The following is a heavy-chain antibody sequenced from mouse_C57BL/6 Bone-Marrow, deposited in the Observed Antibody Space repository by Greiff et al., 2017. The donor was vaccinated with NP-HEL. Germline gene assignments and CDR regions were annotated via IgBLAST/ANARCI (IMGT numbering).Heavy chain of an antibody. J-gene: IGHJ1*03. Sequence: DVKLVESGGGLVKPGGSLKLSCAASGFTFSSYAMSWVRQTPEKRLEWVATISDGGSYTYYPDNVKGRFTISRDNAKNNLYLQMSHLKSEDTAMYYCARDSYYYGSPYWYFDVWGTGTTVTVSS. CDR2: ISDGGSYT. D-gene: IGHD1-1*01. V-gene: IGHV5-4*01. CDR3: ARDSYYYGSPYWYFDV. CDR1: GFTFSSYA.